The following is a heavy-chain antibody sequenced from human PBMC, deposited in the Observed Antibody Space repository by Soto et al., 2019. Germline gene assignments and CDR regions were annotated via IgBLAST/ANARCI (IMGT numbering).Heavy chain of an antibody. J-gene: IGHJ5*02. D-gene: IGHD1-26*01. CDR1: GGSISSSSYY. V-gene: IGHV4-39*02. CDR2: IYYSGST. Sequence: SETLSLTCTVSGGSISSSSYYCGWIRQPPGKGLEWIGSIYYSGSTYYNPSLKSRVTISVDTSKNHFSLKLSSVTAADTAVYYCATQEVGGSYVYTFDPWGQGTLVTVS. CDR3: ATQEVGGSYVYTFDP.